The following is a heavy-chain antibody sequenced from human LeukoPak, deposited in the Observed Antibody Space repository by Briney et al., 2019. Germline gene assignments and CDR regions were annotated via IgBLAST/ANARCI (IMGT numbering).Heavy chain of an antibody. Sequence: SETLSLTCIVSGGSISSGDYYWSWIRQPPGKRLEWIGYIYYSGSTYYNPSLKSRVTISVDTSKNQFSLKLSSVTAADTAVYYCAREVRGVITAAFDIWGQGTMVTVSS. D-gene: IGHD3-10*01. J-gene: IGHJ3*02. CDR1: GGSISSGDYY. V-gene: IGHV4-30-4*01. CDR3: AREVRGVITAAFDI. CDR2: IYYSGST.